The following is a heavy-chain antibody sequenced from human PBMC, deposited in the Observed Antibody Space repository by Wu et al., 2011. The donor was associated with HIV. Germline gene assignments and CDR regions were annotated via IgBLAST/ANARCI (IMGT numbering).Heavy chain of an antibody. CDR1: GHIFTGYS. Sequence: QVQLVQSGAEVKRPGASVKVSCKASGHIFTGYSIHWVRQAPGQGLEWMGWISPNSGGTKYAQKFQDTVTMTRDTSLSTAYMELSRLRSDDTAVYYCATGPLKDRVPFDYWGQGTLVTVSS. V-gene: IGHV1-2*02. CDR2: ISPNSGGT. D-gene: IGHD2-15*01. J-gene: IGHJ4*02. CDR3: ATGPLKDRVPFDY.